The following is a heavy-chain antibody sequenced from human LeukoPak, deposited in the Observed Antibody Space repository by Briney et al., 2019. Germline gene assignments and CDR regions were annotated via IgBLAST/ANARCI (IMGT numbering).Heavy chain of an antibody. CDR3: ARDSGSYYRPYGMDV. J-gene: IGHJ6*02. CDR1: GGTFSSYA. V-gene: IGHV1-69*13. Sequence: SVKVSCKASGGTFSSYAISWVRQAPGQGLEWMGGIIPIFGTANYAQKFQGRVTITADESTSTAYMELSSLRSEDTAVYYCARDSGSYYRPYGMDVWGQGTRSPSP. CDR2: IIPIFGTA. D-gene: IGHD1-26*01.